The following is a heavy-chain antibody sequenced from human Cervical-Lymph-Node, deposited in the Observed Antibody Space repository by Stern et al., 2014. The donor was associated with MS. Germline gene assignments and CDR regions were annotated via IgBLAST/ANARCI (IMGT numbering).Heavy chain of an antibody. CDR1: GGSVYSYY. J-gene: IGHJ5*02. D-gene: IGHD4-23*01. CDR2: IYYTGTT. CDR3: ARQRYGGDPMFDL. Sequence: QLQLQESGPGLVKPSATLSLTCTVSGGSVYSYYWDWIRQPPGKGLEWLGNIYYTGTTNYNPSLQSRVTLSLDTSKNQLSLKLTSVTAADTAVYFCARQRYGGDPMFDLWGQGTPVTVSS. V-gene: IGHV4-59*02.